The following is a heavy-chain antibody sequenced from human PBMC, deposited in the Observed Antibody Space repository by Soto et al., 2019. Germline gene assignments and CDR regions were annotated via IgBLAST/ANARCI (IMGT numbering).Heavy chain of an antibody. J-gene: IGHJ6*02. CDR1: GFTFTSSA. CDR2: IVVGSGNT. CDR3: AAESQGMVHYYYGMDV. V-gene: IGHV1-58*02. Sequence: SVKVSCKASGFTFTSSAMQWVRQARGQRLEWIGWIVVGSGNTNYAQKFQERVTITRDMSTSTAYMELSSLRSEDTAVYYCAAESQGMVHYYYGMDVWGQGTTVTVSS. D-gene: IGHD3-10*01.